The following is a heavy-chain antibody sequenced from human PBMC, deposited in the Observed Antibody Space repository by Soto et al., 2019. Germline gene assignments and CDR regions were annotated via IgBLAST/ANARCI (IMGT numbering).Heavy chain of an antibody. D-gene: IGHD6-13*01. CDR3: ARARGAAAGTGWFDP. CDR2: IYWDDNK. J-gene: IGHJ5*02. V-gene: IGHV2-5*02. CDR1: GFSLSTSGVG. Sequence: KESGPTLVKPTQTLTLTCTFSGFSLSTSGVGVGWIRQPPGKALEWLALIYWDDNKRYSPSLKSRLTITKDTSKNQVVLTMTDMDPVDTATYYCARARGAAAGTGWFDPWGQGTLVTVSS.